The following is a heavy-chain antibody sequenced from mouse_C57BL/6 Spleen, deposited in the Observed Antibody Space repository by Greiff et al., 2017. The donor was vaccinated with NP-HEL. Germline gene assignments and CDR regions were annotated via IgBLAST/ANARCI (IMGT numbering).Heavy chain of an antibody. CDR2: ISDGGSYT. J-gene: IGHJ2*01. CDR1: GFTFSSYA. D-gene: IGHD2-4*01. V-gene: IGHV5-4*01. CDR3: ARDIYYEAY. Sequence: EVMLVESGGGLVKPGGSLKLSCAASGFTFSSYAMSWVRQTPEKRLEWVATISDGGSYTYYPDNVKGRFTISRDNAKNNLYLQMSHLKSEDTAMYYCARDIYYEAYWGQGTTLTVSS.